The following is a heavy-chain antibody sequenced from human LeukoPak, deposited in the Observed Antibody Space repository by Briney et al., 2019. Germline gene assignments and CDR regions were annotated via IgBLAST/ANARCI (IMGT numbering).Heavy chain of an antibody. CDR2: INHSGST. V-gene: IGHV4-34*01. J-gene: IGHJ3*02. CDR3: AIDEDIVVVVAPTGAFYI. Sequence: KPSAPMSLSWAVGGASFSGYYWRWIRQPPGKGLEWIGEINHSGSTNYNPSLKSRVTISVDTSKNQFSLKLSSVTAADTAGYYCAIDEDIVVVVAPTGAFYIWGQVTMVTVSS. CDR1: GASFSGYY. D-gene: IGHD2-15*01.